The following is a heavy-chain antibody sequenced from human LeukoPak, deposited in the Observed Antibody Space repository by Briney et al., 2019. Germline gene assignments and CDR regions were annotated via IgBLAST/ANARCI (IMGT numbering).Heavy chain of an antibody. J-gene: IGHJ4*02. CDR2: IYTTWAT. CDR1: SGSISSYY. Sequence: SETLSLTCTVSSGSISSYYWGWVRQPPGKGLEGIGRIYTTWATQYNPSLKSRVTMSVDTSTNQFSLNLRSMTAADTAVYYCGRQGYTASYYFLDYWSQGTLVAVS. V-gene: IGHV4-4*07. D-gene: IGHD1-26*01. CDR3: GRQGYTASYYFLDY.